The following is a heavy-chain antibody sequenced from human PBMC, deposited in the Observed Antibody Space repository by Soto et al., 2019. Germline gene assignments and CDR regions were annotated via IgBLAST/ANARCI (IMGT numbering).Heavy chain of an antibody. V-gene: IGHV1-18*01. J-gene: IGHJ5*02. D-gene: IGHD2-15*01. CDR1: GYTFTSYG. CDR2: ISAYNGNT. Sequence: QVQLVQSGAEVKKPGASVKVSCKASGYTFTSYGISWVRQAPGQGLEWMGWISAYNGNTNYAQKLQGRVTMTTDTSTRTAYMGLRSLRSDDTAVYYCARATPHVAGTTSDWFDPWGQGTLVTVSS. CDR3: ARATPHVAGTTSDWFDP.